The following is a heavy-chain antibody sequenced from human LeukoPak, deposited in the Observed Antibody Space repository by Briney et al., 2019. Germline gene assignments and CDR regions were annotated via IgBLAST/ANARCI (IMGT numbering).Heavy chain of an antibody. CDR2: INPNSGGT. J-gene: IGHJ4*02. D-gene: IGHD3-9*01. Sequence: ASVKVSCKASGYTFTGYYMHWVRQAPGQGLEWMGWINPNSGGTNYAQKFQGRVTMTRDTSIGTAYMELSRLRSDDTAVYYCARGGARSRYFDRLFPFDYWGQGTLVTVSS. CDR1: GYTFTGYY. V-gene: IGHV1-2*02. CDR3: ARGGARSRYFDRLFPFDY.